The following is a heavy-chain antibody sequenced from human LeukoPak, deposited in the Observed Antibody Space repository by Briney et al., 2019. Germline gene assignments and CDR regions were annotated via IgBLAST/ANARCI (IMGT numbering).Heavy chain of an antibody. CDR3: ARGNYGSGSYPYPFDY. CDR2: ISSNGGST. V-gene: IGHV3-64*01. D-gene: IGHD3-10*01. J-gene: IGHJ4*02. CDR1: GFTFSSYA. Sequence: GGSLRLSCAASGFTFSSYAMHWVRQAPGKGLEYVSAISSNGGSTYYANSVKGRFTISRDNSKNTLYLQMGSLRAGDMAVYYCARGNYGSGSYPYPFDYWGQGTLVTVSS.